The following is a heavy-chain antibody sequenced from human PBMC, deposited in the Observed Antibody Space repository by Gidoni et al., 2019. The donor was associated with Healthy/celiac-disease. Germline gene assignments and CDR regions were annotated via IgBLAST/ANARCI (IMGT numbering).Heavy chain of an antibody. CDR2: IKEDGSEI. D-gene: IGHD2-15*01. V-gene: IGHV3-7*03. CDR1: GFTFSDYW. Sequence: EVQLVESGGGLVQAGGSLRLYCAASGFTFSDYWMSWVRQTPGKGLEWMASIKEDGSEIFYVDSVKGRFTISRDNAKKSLYLQMNRLRADDTAVYYCARDLVLVSGTKSYYYGMDVWGQGTTVTVSS. J-gene: IGHJ6*02. CDR3: ARDLVLVSGTKSYYYGMDV.